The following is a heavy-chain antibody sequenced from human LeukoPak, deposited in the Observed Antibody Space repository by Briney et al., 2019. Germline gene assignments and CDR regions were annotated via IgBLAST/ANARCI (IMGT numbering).Heavy chain of an antibody. CDR2: ISSSSSTI. J-gene: IGHJ5*02. Sequence: PGGSLRLSCAASGFTFSSYSMNWVRQAPGKGLEWVSYISSSSSTIYYADSVKGRFTISRDNAKNSLYLQMNSLRAEDTAVYYCARDLGGGGSSDPNWFDPWGQGTLVTVSS. D-gene: IGHD2-15*01. V-gene: IGHV3-48*04. CDR1: GFTFSSYS. CDR3: ARDLGGGGSSDPNWFDP.